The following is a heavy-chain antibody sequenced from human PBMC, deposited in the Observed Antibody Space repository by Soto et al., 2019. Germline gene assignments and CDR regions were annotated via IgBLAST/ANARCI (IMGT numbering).Heavy chain of an antibody. J-gene: IGHJ6*02. V-gene: IGHV4-59*01. D-gene: IGHD5-18*01. CDR3: AIEGGGYDYGYYSYAMDV. CDR1: GACINSYY. CDR2: IYYTGST. Sequence: QVQLQESGPGMVKPSETLSLTCTVSGACINSYYWSWIRQPPGKGLEWIGYIYYTGSTKYNPSLKSRVTISVDTSKNQFSLKLSSVTAADPAVYYCAIEGGGYDYGYYSYAMDVWGQGTTVTVSS.